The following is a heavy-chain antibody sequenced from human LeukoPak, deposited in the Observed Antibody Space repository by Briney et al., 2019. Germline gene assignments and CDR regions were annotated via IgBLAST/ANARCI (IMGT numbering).Heavy chain of an antibody. CDR1: GFTFSSYD. Sequence: GGSLRLSCAASGFTFSSYDMHWVRQATGKGLEWVSAIGSAGDAHYLGSVRGRFTISRDNDKNSFYLQMNSLRAEDTAVYYCAREVVPATNWFDPWGQGTLVTVSS. CDR3: AREVVPATNWFDP. D-gene: IGHD2-2*01. J-gene: IGHJ5*02. CDR2: IGSAGDA. V-gene: IGHV3-13*01.